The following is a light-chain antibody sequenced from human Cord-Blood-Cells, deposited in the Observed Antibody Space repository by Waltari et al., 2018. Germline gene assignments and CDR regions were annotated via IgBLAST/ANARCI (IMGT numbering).Light chain of an antibody. J-gene: IGKJ3*01. V-gene: IGKV1-9*01. CDR3: QQLNSYPFT. CDR2: AAS. Sequence: IQLTQSPSSLSASVGDRVTITCRASQGISSYLALYQQKPGKAPKLLIYAASTLQSGVPSSFLGSGSRTDFTLTISSLQPEDFATYDCQQLNSYPFTFGPGTKVDIK. CDR1: QGISSY.